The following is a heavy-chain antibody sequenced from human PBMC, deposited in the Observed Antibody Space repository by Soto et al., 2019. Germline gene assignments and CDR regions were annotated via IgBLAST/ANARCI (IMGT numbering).Heavy chain of an antibody. Sequence: SETLSLTCAVSGGSISSGGYSWSWIRQPPGKGLEWIGYIYHSGSTYYNPSLKSRVTISVDRSKNQFSLKLSSVTAADTAVYYCARGPPGYCISTSCPRGWFDPWGQGTLVTVSS. V-gene: IGHV4-30-2*01. J-gene: IGHJ5*02. CDR1: GGSISSGGYS. CDR3: ARGPPGYCISTSCPRGWFDP. CDR2: IYHSGST. D-gene: IGHD2-2*01.